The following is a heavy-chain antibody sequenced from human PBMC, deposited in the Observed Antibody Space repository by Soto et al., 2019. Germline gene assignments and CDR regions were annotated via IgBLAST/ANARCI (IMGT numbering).Heavy chain of an antibody. V-gene: IGHV4-39*01. CDR1: GGSISSSSYY. CDR3: ARGVYCSGGSCYYAFDI. CDR2: IYYSGST. D-gene: IGHD2-15*01. Sequence: QLQLQESGPGLVKPSETLSLTCTVSGGSISSSSYYWGWIRQPPGKGLEWIGSIYYSGSTYYNPSLKSRVTISVDTSKNQFSLKLSSVTAADTAVYYCARGVYCSGGSCYYAFDIWGQGTMVTVSS. J-gene: IGHJ3*02.